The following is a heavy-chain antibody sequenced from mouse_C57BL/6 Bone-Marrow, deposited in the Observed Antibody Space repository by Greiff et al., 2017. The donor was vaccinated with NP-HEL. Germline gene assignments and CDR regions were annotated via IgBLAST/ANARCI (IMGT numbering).Heavy chain of an antibody. D-gene: IGHD1-1*01. CDR3: ARRTVVPYWYFDV. Sequence: EVMLVESGGGLVQPGGSLKLSCAASGFTFSDYGMAWVRQAPRQGPEWVAFISNLAYSIYYADTVTGRFTISRENAKNTLYLEMSSLRSEDTAMYYCARRTVVPYWYFDVWGTGTTVTVSS. CDR2: ISNLAYSI. V-gene: IGHV5-15*01. J-gene: IGHJ1*03. CDR1: GFTFSDYG.